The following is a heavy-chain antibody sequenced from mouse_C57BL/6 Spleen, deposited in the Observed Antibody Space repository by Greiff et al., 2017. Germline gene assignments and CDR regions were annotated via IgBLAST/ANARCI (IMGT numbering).Heavy chain of an antibody. CDR1: GFTFSDYY. Sequence: EVKLMESGGGLVQPGGSLKLSCAASGFTFSDYYMYWVRQTPEKRLEWVAYISNGGGSTDYPDTVKGRFTISRDNAKKTLYLQMSRLKSEDTAMYYGARQDYDYDGGFAYWGQGTLVTVSA. CDR2: ISNGGGST. D-gene: IGHD2-4*01. CDR3: ARQDYDYDGGFAY. V-gene: IGHV5-12*01. J-gene: IGHJ3*01.